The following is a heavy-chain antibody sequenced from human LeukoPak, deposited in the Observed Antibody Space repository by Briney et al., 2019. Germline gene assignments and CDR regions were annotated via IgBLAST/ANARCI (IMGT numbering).Heavy chain of an antibody. CDR2: ISGSGGST. D-gene: IGHD3-22*01. J-gene: IGHJ3*02. Sequence: GGSLRLSCAASGFTFSSYAMSWVRQAPGKGLEWVSAISGSGGSTYYADSVKGRFTIPRDNSKNTLYLQMNSLRAEDTAVYYCAKPYYYDSSGYYGDAFDIWGQGTMVTVSS. CDR1: GFTFSSYA. V-gene: IGHV3-23*01. CDR3: AKPYYYDSSGYYGDAFDI.